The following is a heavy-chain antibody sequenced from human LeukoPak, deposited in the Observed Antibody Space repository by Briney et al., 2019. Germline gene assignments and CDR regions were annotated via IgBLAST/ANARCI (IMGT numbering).Heavy chain of an antibody. V-gene: IGHV3-21*01. J-gene: IGHJ4*02. CDR3: ARDATTENFDY. D-gene: IGHD1-26*01. CDR1: GFTFSSYS. Sequence: KPGGSLRLSCAASGFTFSSYSMNWVRQAPGKGLEWVSSISSSSYIYYADSVKGRFTISRDNAKNSLYLQMNSLRAEDTAVYYCARDATTENFDYWGQGTLVTVSS. CDR2: ISSSSYI.